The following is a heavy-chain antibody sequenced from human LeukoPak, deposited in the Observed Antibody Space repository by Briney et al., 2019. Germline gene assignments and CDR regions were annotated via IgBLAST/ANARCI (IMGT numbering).Heavy chain of an antibody. D-gene: IGHD4-23*01. Sequence: NASETQSLTCTVSGGSISSSSYYWGWIRQPPGKGLEWIGSIYYSGSTYYNPSLKSRVTISVDTSKNQFSLKLISVTAADTAVYYCAREDSGGLYYWGQGILVTVSP. CDR3: AREDSGGLYY. V-gene: IGHV4-39*07. CDR1: GGSISSSSYY. J-gene: IGHJ4*02. CDR2: IYYSGST.